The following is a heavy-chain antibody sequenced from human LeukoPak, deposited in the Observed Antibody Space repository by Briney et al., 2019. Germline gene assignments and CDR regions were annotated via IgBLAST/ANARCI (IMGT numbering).Heavy chain of an antibody. V-gene: IGHV4-39*01. CDR3: ARHKSPGYDSSGYYSPFDY. Sequence: ETSETLSLTCTVSGGSIFSTSHYWGWIRQLPGKALEWIGSIYYSGSTYYNPSLKSRVTISVDTSKNQFSLKLSSVTAADTAVYYCARHKSPGYDSSGYYSPFDYWGQGTLVTVSS. D-gene: IGHD3-22*01. CDR1: GGSIFSTSHY. CDR2: IYYSGST. J-gene: IGHJ4*02.